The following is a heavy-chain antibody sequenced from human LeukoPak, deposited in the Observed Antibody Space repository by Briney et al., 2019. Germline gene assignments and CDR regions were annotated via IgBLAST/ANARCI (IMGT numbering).Heavy chain of an antibody. D-gene: IGHD7-27*01. CDR1: GGSISSSSYY. J-gene: IGHJ2*01. CDR3: ARDSTGDPNWYFDL. Sequence: SETLSLTCTVSGGSISSSSYYWGWIRQPPGKGLEWIGSIYYSGSTYYNPSLKSRVTISVDTSKNQFSLKLSSVTAADTAVYYCARDSTGDPNWYFDLWGRGTLVTVSS. CDR2: IYYSGST. V-gene: IGHV4-39*07.